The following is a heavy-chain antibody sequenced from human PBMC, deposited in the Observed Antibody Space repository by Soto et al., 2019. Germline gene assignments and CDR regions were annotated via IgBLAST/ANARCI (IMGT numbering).Heavy chain of an antibody. CDR1: GGSISSGDYY. V-gene: IGHV4-30-4*01. CDR3: ASHYDSSGYYYQPAYFQH. Sequence: QVQLQESGPGLVKPSQTLSLTCTVSGGSISSGDYYWSWIRQPPGKGLEWIGYIYYSGSTYYNPSLKSRVTISVDTSKNQFSLKLSSVTAADTAVYYCASHYDSSGYYYQPAYFQHLGQGTLVTVSS. CDR2: IYYSGST. D-gene: IGHD3-22*01. J-gene: IGHJ1*01.